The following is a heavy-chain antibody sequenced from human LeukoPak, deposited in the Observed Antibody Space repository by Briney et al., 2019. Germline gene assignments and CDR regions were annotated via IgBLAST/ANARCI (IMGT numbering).Heavy chain of an antibody. Sequence: GGSLRLSCAASGFTFDDYAMRWVRQAPGKGLEWVSLISGDGGSTYYADTVKGRFTISTDNTTNSLYMDMRSLRTEDTALYFCAKDFRDSGSYWGQGTLVTVSS. D-gene: IGHD1-26*01. CDR1: GFTFDDYA. CDR3: AKDFRDSGSY. V-gene: IGHV3-43*02. J-gene: IGHJ4*02. CDR2: ISGDGGST.